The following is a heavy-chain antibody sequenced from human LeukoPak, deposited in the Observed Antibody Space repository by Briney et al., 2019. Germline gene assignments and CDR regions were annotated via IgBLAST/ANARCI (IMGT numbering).Heavy chain of an antibody. V-gene: IGHV3-23*01. J-gene: IGHJ4*02. CDR1: GFTFSSYA. CDR2: ISGSGGST. CDR3: AKIGGYCTSTSCHDY. D-gene: IGHD2-2*01. Sequence: SGGSLRLSCAASGFTFSSYAMSWVRQAPGKGLEWVSAISGSGGSTYSADSVQGRFTISRDNSKSTLYLQINSLRAEDTAVYYCAKIGGYCTSTSCHDYWGQGTLVTVSS.